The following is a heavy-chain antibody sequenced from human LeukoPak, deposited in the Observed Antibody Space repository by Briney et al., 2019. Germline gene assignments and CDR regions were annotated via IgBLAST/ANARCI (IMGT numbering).Heavy chain of an antibody. CDR1: GGTFSSYA. J-gene: IGHJ4*02. D-gene: IGHD3-22*01. CDR2: IIPNSGGT. V-gene: IGHV1-2*02. Sequence: GASVKVSCKASGGTFSSYAISWVRQAPGQGLEWMGGIIPNSGGTNYAQKFQGRVTMTRDTSISTAYMELSRLRSDDTAVYYCARALSSGYYDYWGQGTLVTVSS. CDR3: ARALSSGYYDY.